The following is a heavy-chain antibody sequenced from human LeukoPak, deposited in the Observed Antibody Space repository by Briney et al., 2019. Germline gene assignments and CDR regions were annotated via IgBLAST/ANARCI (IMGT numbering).Heavy chain of an antibody. CDR2: IGSSGGGI. D-gene: IGHD7-27*01. Sequence: GGSLRLSCAASGFTFSTYTMYWVRHPPGKRLEWVSIIGSSGGGIRYADSVKGRFTISRDNSKNALYLQMNSLRVEDTAVYYCAIDPNWGTHSWGQGVLVTVSS. J-gene: IGHJ4*02. CDR1: GFTFSTYT. CDR3: AIDPNWGTHS. V-gene: IGHV3-23*01.